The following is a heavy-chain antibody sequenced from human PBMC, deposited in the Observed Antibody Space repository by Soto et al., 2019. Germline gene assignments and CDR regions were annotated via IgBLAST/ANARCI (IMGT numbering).Heavy chain of an antibody. J-gene: IGHJ4*01. V-gene: IGHV4-34*01. CDR1: GRSFSGYY. D-gene: IGHD6-6*01. Sequence: QVQLQQWGAGLLKPSETLSLTSAVYGRSFSGYYWSWIRKPPGKGLEWIGDINHSASTNYNPSLHSRVTISVDASDNPVSLTRTYVTAADTAAYCCARAQEHSMSSYFAYWGHGSLVIVSS. CDR2: INHSAST. CDR3: ARAQEHSMSSYFAY.